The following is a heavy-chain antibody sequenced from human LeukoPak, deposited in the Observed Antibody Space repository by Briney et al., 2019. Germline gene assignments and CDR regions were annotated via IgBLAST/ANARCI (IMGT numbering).Heavy chain of an antibody. Sequence: ASVKVSCKASGYTFTGYYMHWVRQAPGQGLEWMGWINPNSGGTNYAQKFQGWVTMTRDTSISTVYMELSRLRSDDTAVYYCARDNWNYGGNSSLDYWGQGTLVTVSS. J-gene: IGHJ4*02. D-gene: IGHD4-23*01. V-gene: IGHV1-2*04. CDR2: INPNSGGT. CDR1: GYTFTGYY. CDR3: ARDNWNYGGNSSLDY.